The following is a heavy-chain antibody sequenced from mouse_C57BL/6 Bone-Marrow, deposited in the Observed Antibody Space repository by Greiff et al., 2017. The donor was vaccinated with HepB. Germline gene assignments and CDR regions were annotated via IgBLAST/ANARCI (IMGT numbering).Heavy chain of an antibody. D-gene: IGHD1-1*01. Sequence: QVQLQQPGAELVKPGASVKLSCKASGYTFTSYWMHWVKQRPGQGLEWIGEIDPSDSYTNYNQKFKGKSTLTVDKSSSTAYMQLSSLTSEDSAVYYCARCFITTVVATNYYAMDYWGQGTSVTVSS. CDR3: ARCFITTVVATNYYAMDY. CDR2: IDPSDSYT. CDR1: GYTFTSYW. V-gene: IGHV1-69*01. J-gene: IGHJ4*01.